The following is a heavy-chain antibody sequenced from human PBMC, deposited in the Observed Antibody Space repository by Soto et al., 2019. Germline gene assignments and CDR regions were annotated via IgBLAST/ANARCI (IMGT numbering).Heavy chain of an antibody. D-gene: IGHD3-9*01. CDR1: GYTFTSYG. Sequence: QVQLVQSGAEVKKPGASVKVSCKASGYTFTSYGINWVRQAPGQGLEWMGWISPYNGNTNYAQKLQGRVTMTTDTSATTAYMERRSLRSDDTAVYYCARVGDILTGSTTYYYYYGMDVWGQGTTVTVSS. CDR3: ARVGDILTGSTTYYYYYGMDV. V-gene: IGHV1-18*01. J-gene: IGHJ6*02. CDR2: ISPYNGNT.